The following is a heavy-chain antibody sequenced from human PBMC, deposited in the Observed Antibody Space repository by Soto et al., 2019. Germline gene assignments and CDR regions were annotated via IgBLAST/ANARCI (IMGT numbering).Heavy chain of an antibody. V-gene: IGHV3-7*01. J-gene: IGHJ6*03. D-gene: IGHD1-20*01. CDR3: AREYNWGTMIYYYYMDV. Sequence: EVQLVESGGGLVQPGGSLRLSCAASGFTFSSYWMSWVRQAPGEGLEWVANIKQDGSEKYYVDSVKGRFTISRDNAKNSLYLQMNSLRAEDTAVYYCAREYNWGTMIYYYYMDVWGKGTTVTVSS. CDR1: GFTFSSYW. CDR2: IKQDGSEK.